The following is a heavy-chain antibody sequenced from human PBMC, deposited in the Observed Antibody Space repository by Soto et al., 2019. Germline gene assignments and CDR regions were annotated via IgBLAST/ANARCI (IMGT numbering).Heavy chain of an antibody. CDR1: GFTFSSYA. J-gene: IGHJ4*02. CDR2: ISGSGGST. D-gene: IGHD5-18*01. CDR3: AKTIYSYGARPFIDY. Sequence: EVQLLESGGGLVQPGGSLRLSCAASGFTFSSYAMSRVRQAPGQGLEWVSAISGSGGSTYYADSVKGRFTISRDNSKNSLYLQMDRRRAEDTAVYYCAKTIYSYGARPFIDYWGQGTLVTVSS. V-gene: IGHV3-23*01.